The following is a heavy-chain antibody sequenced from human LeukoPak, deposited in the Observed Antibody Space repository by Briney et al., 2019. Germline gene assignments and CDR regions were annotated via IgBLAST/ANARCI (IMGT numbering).Heavy chain of an antibody. CDR2: ISGSGGST. CDR3: AKSETIFGVVMTWGFS. Sequence: GGSLRLSCAASGFTFSSYAMSWVRQAPGKGLEWVSAISGSGGSTYYADSVKGRFTISRDNSKNTLYLQMNSLRAEDTAVYYCAKSETIFGVVMTWGFSWGQGTLVTVSS. CDR1: GFTFSSYA. J-gene: IGHJ4*02. V-gene: IGHV3-23*01. D-gene: IGHD3-3*01.